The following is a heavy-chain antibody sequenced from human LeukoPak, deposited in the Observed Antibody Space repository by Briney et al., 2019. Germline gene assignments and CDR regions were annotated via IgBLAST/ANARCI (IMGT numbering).Heavy chain of an antibody. Sequence: SVKVSCKASGGTFSSYAISWVRQAPGQGLEWMGGIIPIFGTANYAQKFQGRVTITADESTSTAYMELSSLRSEDTAVYYCARDLREGNYGPLGEFDPWSQGTPVTVSS. D-gene: IGHD4-11*01. V-gene: IGHV1-69*13. J-gene: IGHJ5*02. CDR3: ARDLREGNYGPLGEFDP. CDR2: IIPIFGTA. CDR1: GGTFSSYA.